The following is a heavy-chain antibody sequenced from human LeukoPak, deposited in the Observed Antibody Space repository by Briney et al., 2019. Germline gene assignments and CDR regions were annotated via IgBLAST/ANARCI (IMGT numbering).Heavy chain of an antibody. V-gene: IGHV3-48*04. J-gene: IGHJ4*02. CDR3: ARDVGADF. D-gene: IGHD1-26*01. Sequence: PGGSLRLSCAASGFTFSSYGMTWVRQAPGKGLEWVSYISSSSSTIYYADSVKGRFSISRDNTENSLYLQMNSLRVEDTGFYYCARDVGADFWGQGTLVTVSS. CDR2: ISSSSSTI. CDR1: GFTFSSYG.